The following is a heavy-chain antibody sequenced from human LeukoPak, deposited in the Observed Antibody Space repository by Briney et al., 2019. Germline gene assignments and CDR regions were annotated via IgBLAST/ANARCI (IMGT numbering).Heavy chain of an antibody. CDR2: IYYSGST. J-gene: IGHJ3*02. CDR1: GGSISSGGYY. D-gene: IGHD2-15*01. CDR3: ARAGLGSAFDI. V-gene: IGHV4-31*03. Sequence: PSESLSLTCTVSGGSISSGGYYWSWIRQHPGKGLEWIGYIYYSGSTYYNPSLKSRVTISVDTSKNQFSLKLSSVTAADTAVYYCARAGLGSAFDIWGQGTMVTVSS.